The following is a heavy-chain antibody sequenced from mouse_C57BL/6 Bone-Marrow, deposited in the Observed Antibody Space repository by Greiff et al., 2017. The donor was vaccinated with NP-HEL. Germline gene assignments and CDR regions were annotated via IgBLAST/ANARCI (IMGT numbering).Heavy chain of an antibody. J-gene: IGHJ4*01. V-gene: IGHV5-9-1*02. Sequence: EVMLVESGEGLVTPGGSRKIDCAVFGCTVSSYASSWVRQTPEQSVYAFGSLSTVGGGIYYADTVKGRFTISRDNARNTLYLQMSSLKSEDTAMYYCTRDAITTVVAKDYYAMDYWGQGTSVTVSS. CDR2: LSTVGGGI. CDR3: TRDAITTVVAKDYYAMDY. D-gene: IGHD1-1*01. CDR1: GCTVSSYA.